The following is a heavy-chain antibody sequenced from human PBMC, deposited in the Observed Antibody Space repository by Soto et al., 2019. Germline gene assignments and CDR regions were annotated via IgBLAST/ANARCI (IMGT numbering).Heavy chain of an antibody. D-gene: IGHD3-10*01. V-gene: IGHV4-59*08. CDR2: INYDGYS. Sequence: QVQLQESGPGRVKPSETLSLTCTVSGGSITNYYCSWFRQPPGKGLEWIGYINYDGYSAYNLSLKRRVTLSMDASKTQFSLMLESVTATDTAVYYCARHGFGPLHGLVDVWGLGTTVIVSS. J-gene: IGHJ6*02. CDR1: GGSITNYY. CDR3: ARHGFGPLHGLVDV.